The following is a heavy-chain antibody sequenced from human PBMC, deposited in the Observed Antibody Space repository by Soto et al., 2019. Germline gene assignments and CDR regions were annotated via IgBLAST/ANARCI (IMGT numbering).Heavy chain of an antibody. CDR2: ISYDGSNK. V-gene: IGHV3-30-3*01. J-gene: IGHJ4*02. CDR1: GFTFSSYA. CDR3: ARSNGDSSGELGY. D-gene: IGHD6-25*01. Sequence: QVQLVESGGGVVQPGRSLRLSCAASGFTFSSYAMHWVRQAPGKGLEWVAVISYDGSNKYYADSVKGRFTISRDNSKNTLYLQMNSLRAEDTAVYYCARSNGDSSGELGYWGQGTLVTVSS.